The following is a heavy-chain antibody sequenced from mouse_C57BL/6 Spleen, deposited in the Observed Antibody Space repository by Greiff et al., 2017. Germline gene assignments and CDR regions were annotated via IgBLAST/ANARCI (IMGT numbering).Heavy chain of an antibody. D-gene: IGHD2-3*01. CDR1: GYSITSGYD. Sequence: EVQLQQSGPGMVKPSQSLSLTCTVTGYSITSGYDWHWIRHFPGNKLEWMGYISYSGSTNYNPSLKSRISITHDTSKNHFFLKLNSVTTEDTATYYCARGDDGYYDYWGQGTTLTVSS. CDR3: ARGDDGYYDY. CDR2: ISYSGST. J-gene: IGHJ2*01. V-gene: IGHV3-1*01.